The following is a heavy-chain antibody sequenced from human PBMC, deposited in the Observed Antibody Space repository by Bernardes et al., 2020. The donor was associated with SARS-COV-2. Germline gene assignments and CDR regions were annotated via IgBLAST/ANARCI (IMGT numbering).Heavy chain of an antibody. CDR2: ISSSCSYK. D-gene: IGHD2-8*02. Sequence: GGSLRLSCAASGFTFNTYRLNWVRQAPGKGLEWVSSISSSCSYKYYADSVKGRLPISRDSAKNSLYLEMNSLRAEDTAVYYCSRGPYCPGGICTFYGMDVWGQGTTVTDSS. CDR1: GFTFNTYR. J-gene: IGHJ6*02. V-gene: IGHV3-21*06. CDR3: SRGPYCPGGICTFYGMDV.